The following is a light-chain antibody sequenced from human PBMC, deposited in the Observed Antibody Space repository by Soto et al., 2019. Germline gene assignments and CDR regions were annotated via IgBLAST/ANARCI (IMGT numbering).Light chain of an antibody. CDR3: QQYGSSPDT. V-gene: IGKV3-20*01. J-gene: IGKJ2*01. CDR1: QSISGSY. Sequence: EIVLTQSPGTLSLSPGERATLSCRASQSISGSYLAWYQQKPGQAPRLLIYGASSRATGIPDRFSGSGSGTDFTLTISRLEPEDFAEYYCQQYGSSPDTFGQGTKLEIK. CDR2: GAS.